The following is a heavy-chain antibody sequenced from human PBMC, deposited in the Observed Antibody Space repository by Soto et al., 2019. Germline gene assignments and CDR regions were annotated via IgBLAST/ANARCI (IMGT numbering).Heavy chain of an antibody. J-gene: IGHJ5*02. V-gene: IGHV4-31*03. CDR1: GGSFSGYY. Sequence: SETLSLTCTVYGGSFSGYYWSWIRQHPGKGLEWIGYIYYSGSTNYNPSLKSRVTISVDTSKNQFSLKLSSVTAADTAVYYCARDKGFYSNYVKNWFDPWGQGTLVTVSS. D-gene: IGHD4-4*01. CDR2: IYYSGST. CDR3: ARDKGFYSNYVKNWFDP.